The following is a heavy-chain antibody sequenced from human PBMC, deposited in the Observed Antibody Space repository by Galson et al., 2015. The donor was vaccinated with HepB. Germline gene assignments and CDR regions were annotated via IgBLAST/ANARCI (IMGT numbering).Heavy chain of an antibody. D-gene: IGHD6-19*01. V-gene: IGHV1-69*13. J-gene: IGHJ4*02. Sequence: SVKVSCKASGGTFSSYAISWVRQAPGQGLEWMGGIIPIFGTANYAQKFQGRVTITADESTSTAYMELSSLRSEDTAVYYCARDGIWYSSGPAYYFDYWGQGTLVTVSS. CDR1: GGTFSSYA. CDR3: ARDGIWYSSGPAYYFDY. CDR2: IIPIFGTA.